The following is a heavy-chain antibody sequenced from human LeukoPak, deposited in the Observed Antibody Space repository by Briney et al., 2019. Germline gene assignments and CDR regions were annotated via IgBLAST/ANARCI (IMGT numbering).Heavy chain of an antibody. V-gene: IGHV1-69*13. J-gene: IGHJ3*02. CDR2: IIPIFGTA. Sequence: ASVKVSCKASGGTFSSYAISWVRQAPGQGLEWMGGIIPIFGTANYAQKFQGRVTITADESTSTAYMELSSLRSEDTAVYYCARGARYNWSLRKWAGGAFDIWGQGTMVTVSS. CDR1: GGTFSSYA. CDR3: ARGARYNWSLRKWAGGAFDI. D-gene: IGHD1-20*01.